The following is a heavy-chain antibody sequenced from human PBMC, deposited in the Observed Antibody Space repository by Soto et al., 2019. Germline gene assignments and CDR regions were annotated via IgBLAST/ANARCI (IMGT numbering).Heavy chain of an antibody. D-gene: IGHD6-19*01. CDR2: ISYDGNNK. V-gene: IGHV3-30-3*01. CDR1: GFTYSTYT. Sequence: PGGSLRLSCAASGFTYSTYTMHWVRQAPGKGLEWVSVISYDGNNKFYADSVKGRFTISRDNSKNTLYLQMNSLRAEDTAVYYCAKDPSIAVAEMDYWGPGTLVTVSS. J-gene: IGHJ4*02. CDR3: AKDPSIAVAEMDY.